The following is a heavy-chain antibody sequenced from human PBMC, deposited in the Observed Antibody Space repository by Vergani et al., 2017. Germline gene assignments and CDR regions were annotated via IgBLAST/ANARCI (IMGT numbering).Heavy chain of an antibody. CDR3: ARDLLPNYDFWSGYSHAYYYYYGMDV. D-gene: IGHD3-3*01. V-gene: IGHV3-74*01. CDR2: INMDGSST. CDR1: GFTFSSCW. Sequence: ELQLLESGGDLVQPGGSLRLSCAASGFTFSSCWMHWVRQAPGKGLVWVSRINMDGSSTSYADSVKGRFTISRDNAKNTLYLQMNSLRAEDTAVYYCARDLLPNYDFWSGYSHAYYYYYGMDVWGQGTTVTVSS. J-gene: IGHJ6*02.